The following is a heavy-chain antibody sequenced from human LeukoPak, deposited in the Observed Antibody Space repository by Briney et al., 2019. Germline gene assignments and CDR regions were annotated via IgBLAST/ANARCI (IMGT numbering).Heavy chain of an antibody. J-gene: IGHJ4*02. V-gene: IGHV4-39*01. Sequence: PSETLSLTCTVSGGSISSDSYYWAWIRQPPGKGLEWIGTIYYSGTTYYNPSLKSRATISVDTSKNQFSLSLSSVTAADTAVYYCARHPDYGSGSRMEYYFDYWGQGTLVTVSS. CDR3: ARHPDYGSGSRMEYYFDY. CDR2: IYYSGTT. D-gene: IGHD3-10*01. CDR1: GGSISSDSYY.